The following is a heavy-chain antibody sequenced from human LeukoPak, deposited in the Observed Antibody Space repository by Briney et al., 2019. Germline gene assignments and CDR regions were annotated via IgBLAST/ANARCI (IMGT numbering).Heavy chain of an antibody. CDR3: ARLWGPDYGDL. D-gene: IGHD4-17*01. Sequence: SETLSLTCTVSGGSISSGSYYWSWIRQPAGKGLEWIGRIYTSGGTNYNPSLKSRVTISVDTSKNQFSLKLSSVTAADTAVYYCARLWGPDYGDLWGQGTLVTVSS. CDR2: IYTSGGT. J-gene: IGHJ4*02. CDR1: GGSISSGSYY. V-gene: IGHV4-61*02.